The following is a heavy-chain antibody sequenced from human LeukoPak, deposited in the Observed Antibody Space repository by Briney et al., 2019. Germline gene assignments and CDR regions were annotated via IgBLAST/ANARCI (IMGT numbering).Heavy chain of an antibody. J-gene: IGHJ4*02. CDR3: AIAARLRDYGSESSHSPGYHF. D-gene: IGHD3-10*01. V-gene: IGHV4-34*01. CDR1: GGTFSGYY. Sequence: SETLSLTCAVYGGTFSGYYWTWFGQSPGKGLEWIGEITHSGSSNYNPSLKSRVTMSVDTSENQFSLKLSSVTAADTAVYYCAIAARLRDYGSESSHSPGYHFWGQGTLVTVSP. CDR2: ITHSGSS.